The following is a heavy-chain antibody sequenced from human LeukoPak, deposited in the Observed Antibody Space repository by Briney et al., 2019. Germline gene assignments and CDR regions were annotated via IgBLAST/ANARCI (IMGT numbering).Heavy chain of an antibody. CDR3: AKIPTSSHYCSGGRCFPYTWFDR. D-gene: IGHD2-15*01. CDR1: GFTFDDYG. Sequence: GGSLRLSCAASGFTFDDYGMSWVRQAPGKGLEWVSGINWNGGSTVYADSVKGRFTISRDNSKNTLYLQMDSLRTEDTAVYYCAKIPTSSHYCSGGRCFPYTWFDRWGQGTLVTVSS. CDR2: INWNGGST. V-gene: IGHV3-20*04. J-gene: IGHJ5*02.